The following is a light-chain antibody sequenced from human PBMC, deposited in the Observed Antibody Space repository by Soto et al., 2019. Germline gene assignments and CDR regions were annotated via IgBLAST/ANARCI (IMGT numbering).Light chain of an antibody. CDR3: SSYSSSSTLV. V-gene: IGLV2-8*01. CDR2: EVS. J-gene: IGLJ1*01. Sequence: QSVLTQPPSASGSPGQSVAISCTGTSSDVGGYNYVSWYQQHPGKAPKLMIYEVSKRPSGVPDRFSGSKSGNTASLTVSRLQAEDEADYYCSSYSSSSTLVFGTGTKLTVL. CDR1: SSDVGGYNY.